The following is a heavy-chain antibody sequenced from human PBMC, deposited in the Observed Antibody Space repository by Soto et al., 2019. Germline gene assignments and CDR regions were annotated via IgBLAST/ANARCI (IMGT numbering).Heavy chain of an antibody. CDR3: EKEVQSTYGWPFDY. Sequence: GGSLRLSCAASGFTFTRYGMHWIRQAPGKGPEWVAVISYDGSIKKYGNSVKGRFTISRDNSKNTVYLQMTSLRGDDTAVYYCEKEVQSTYGWPFDYWGQGTLVTVSS. D-gene: IGHD3-10*01. V-gene: IGHV3-30*18. CDR2: ISYDGSIK. CDR1: GFTFTRYG. J-gene: IGHJ4*02.